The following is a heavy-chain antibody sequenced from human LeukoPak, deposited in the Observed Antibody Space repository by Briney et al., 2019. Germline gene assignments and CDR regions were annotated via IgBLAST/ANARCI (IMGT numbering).Heavy chain of an antibody. CDR3: ARHSSTWNNRFDP. CDR1: GGSISSTSYY. Sequence: SETLSLTCTVSGGSISSTSYYWGWIRQPPGKGLEWIGSIFYSGSTYYNPSLKSRVTISVDTSKNHFSLKLSSVTAADTAVYYCARHSSTWNNRFDPWGQGTLVTVSS. D-gene: IGHD6-13*01. V-gene: IGHV4-39*01. J-gene: IGHJ5*02. CDR2: IFYSGST.